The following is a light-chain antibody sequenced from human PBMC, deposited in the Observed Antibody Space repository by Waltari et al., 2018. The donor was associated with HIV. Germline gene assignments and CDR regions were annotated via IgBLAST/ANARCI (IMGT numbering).Light chain of an antibody. CDR2: MTS. CDR3: HQYSTHYG. CDR1: QNIDNW. Sequence: IQMTQSPSNLSASVGGAVILTCRASQNIDNWLARYQQRPGRAPKLLMAMTSVLETGVPSRFRGSGSGTTFTLTINSLQPDDFGTYYFHQYSTHYGFGQGT. J-gene: IGKJ2*01. V-gene: IGKV1-5*03.